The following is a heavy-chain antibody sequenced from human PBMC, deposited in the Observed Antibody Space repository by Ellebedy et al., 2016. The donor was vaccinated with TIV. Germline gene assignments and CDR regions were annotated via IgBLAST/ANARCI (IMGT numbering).Heavy chain of an antibody. J-gene: IGHJ4*02. CDR3: ARTRGGEFDF. CDR1: GFTFSTYW. CDR2: IGRDGSEK. V-gene: IGHV3-7*01. Sequence: GESLKISXVASGFTFSTYWMHWVRQAPGKGLEWVANIGRDGSEKYYVDSVKGRFTVSRDSAGNSLYLQMNGLTVDDTALYFCARTRGGEFDFWGQGSLVTVSS. D-gene: IGHD3-10*01.